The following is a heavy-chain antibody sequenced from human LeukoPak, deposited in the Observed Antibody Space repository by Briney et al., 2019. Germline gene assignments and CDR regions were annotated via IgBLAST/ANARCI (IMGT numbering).Heavy chain of an antibody. J-gene: IGHJ5*02. CDR1: GFTFSNYA. CDR2: ISGSGGST. Sequence: GGSLRLSCAAYGFTFSNYAMSWVRQAPEKGLEWVSAISGSGGSTYYADSVKGRLTISRDNSKNTLYLQMNSLRAEDTAVYYCAKGYNWFDPWGQGTLVTVSS. CDR3: AKGYNWFDP. V-gene: IGHV3-23*01.